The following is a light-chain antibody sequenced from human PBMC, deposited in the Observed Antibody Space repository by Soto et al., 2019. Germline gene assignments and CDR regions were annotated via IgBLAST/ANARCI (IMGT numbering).Light chain of an antibody. CDR3: SSYTSSSTLV. CDR2: EVS. J-gene: IGLJ1*01. CDR1: SSDIGDYNY. V-gene: IGLV2-14*01. Sequence: QSALTQPASVSGSPGQSITISCTGTSSDIGDYNYVSWYQQHPGKVPKLMIYEVSNRPSGVSNRFSGSKSGNTASLNISGLQAEDEADYYCSSYTSSSTLVFGTGTKVTVL.